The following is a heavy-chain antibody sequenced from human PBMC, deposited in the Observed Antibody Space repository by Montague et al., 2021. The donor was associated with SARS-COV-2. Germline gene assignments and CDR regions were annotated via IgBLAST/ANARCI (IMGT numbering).Heavy chain of an antibody. J-gene: IGHJ3*02. CDR1: GGSISSSNW. Sequence: SETLSLTCAVSGGSISSSNWWSWVRQPPGKGLEWIGEIYHSGSTNYNPSLKSRVTISVDKSKNQFSLKLSSVTAADTAVYYCARVPRNYDFWSGFYGAFDIWGQGTMVTVSS. CDR3: ARVPRNYDFWSGFYGAFDI. D-gene: IGHD3-3*01. V-gene: IGHV4-4*02. CDR2: IYHSGST.